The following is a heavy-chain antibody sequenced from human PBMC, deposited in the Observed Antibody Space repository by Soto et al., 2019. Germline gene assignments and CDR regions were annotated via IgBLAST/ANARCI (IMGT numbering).Heavy chain of an antibody. Sequence: EVQLLESGGGLVQPGGSLGLSCVASGFTFSIYAMSWVRQVPGKGPEWVSVINGRGSPTFYADSVKGRFTISRDNSKNTLYLQMTSLRAEDTAIYYCAKHIEGAGNWYFDLWGRGTLVAVSS. CDR2: INGRGSPT. V-gene: IGHV3-23*01. CDR1: GFTFSIYA. J-gene: IGHJ2*01. CDR3: AKHIEGAGNWYFDL. D-gene: IGHD2-21*01.